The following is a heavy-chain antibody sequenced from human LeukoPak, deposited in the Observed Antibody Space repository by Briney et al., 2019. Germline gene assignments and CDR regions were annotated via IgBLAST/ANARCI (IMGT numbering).Heavy chain of an antibody. Sequence: RSSETLSLTCTVSGGSMSGYFWSWIRQPPGKGLEWIGYIYYSGSTNYNPSLKSRVTMAVDASKNQFSLKLSSVTAEDTAVYYCVDPRGDYWGQGTLVTVSS. V-gene: IGHV4-59*08. CDR1: GGSMSGYF. J-gene: IGHJ4*02. D-gene: IGHD1-26*01. CDR2: IYYSGST. CDR3: VDPRGDY.